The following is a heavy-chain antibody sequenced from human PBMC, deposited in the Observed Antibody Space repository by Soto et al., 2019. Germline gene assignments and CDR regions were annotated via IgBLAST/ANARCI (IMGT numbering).Heavy chain of an antibody. J-gene: IGHJ5*02. Sequence: QVQLVQSGAEVQNPGASVKVSCKASGYTFTNYGITWVRQAPGQGLEWMGWISPYNGDTNYAQRLQGRVTMTTDTSTGTAYIQLWSLRSDDTAMYYCARDSLGTETTAWLEPWGQGTLVTVSS. CDR1: GYTFTNYG. CDR3: ARDSLGTETTAWLEP. D-gene: IGHD1-1*01. CDR2: ISPYNGDT. V-gene: IGHV1-18*01.